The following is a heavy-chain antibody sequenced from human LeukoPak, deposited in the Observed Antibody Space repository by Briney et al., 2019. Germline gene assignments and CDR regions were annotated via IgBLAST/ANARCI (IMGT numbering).Heavy chain of an antibody. D-gene: IGHD1-26*01. Sequence: GGSLRLSCAASGFTFSSYGMHWVRQAPGKGLEWVAVISYDGSNKYYADSVKGRFTISRDNSKNTLYLQMNSLRAEDTAVYYCAKARYSGSYFDYWGQGTLVTVSS. J-gene: IGHJ4*02. CDR3: AKARYSGSYFDY. CDR1: GFTFSSYG. CDR2: ISYDGSNK. V-gene: IGHV3-30*18.